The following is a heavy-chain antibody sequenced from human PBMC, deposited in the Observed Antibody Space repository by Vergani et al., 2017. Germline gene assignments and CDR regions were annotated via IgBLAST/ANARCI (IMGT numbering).Heavy chain of an antibody. J-gene: IGHJ6*02. CDR3: AKDQYCSRGSCYPTPMDV. Sequence: QVQLVESGGGVVQPGRSLRLSCVGSGFTFSSYGMHWVRQAPGKGLEWVAIISYDGSNKYYADSVKGRFTISRDNSKNTLYLQMNSLRAEDTAIYYCAKDQYCSRGSCYPTPMDVWGQGTTVTVSS. CDR1: GFTFSSYG. D-gene: IGHD2-15*01. CDR2: ISYDGSNK. V-gene: IGHV3-30*18.